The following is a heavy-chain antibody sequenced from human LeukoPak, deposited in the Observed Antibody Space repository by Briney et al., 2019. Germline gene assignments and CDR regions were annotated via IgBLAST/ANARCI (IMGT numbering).Heavy chain of an antibody. CDR1: GFTFSNYW. CDR3: ARGGSDFDY. V-gene: IGHV3-7*04. CDR2: IKEDGSEK. Sequence: QPGGSLRLSCEASGFTFSNYWMSWVRQTPGKGLEWVANIKEDGSEKNYVDSVKGRFTLSRDNAKNSLYLQMNSLRAEDTAVYYCARGGSDFDYWGQGTLVSVSS. J-gene: IGHJ4*02. D-gene: IGHD3-10*01.